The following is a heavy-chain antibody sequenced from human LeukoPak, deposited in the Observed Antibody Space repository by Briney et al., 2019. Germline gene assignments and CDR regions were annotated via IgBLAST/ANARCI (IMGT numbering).Heavy chain of an antibody. CDR3: ARELGGSGAFDI. J-gene: IGHJ3*02. Sequence: ASVTVSCKASGYTFTGYYMHWVRQAPGQGLEWMGWINPNSGGTNYAQKFQGRVTMTRDTSISTAYMELSRLRSDDTAVYYCARELGGSGAFDIWGQGTMVTVSS. V-gene: IGHV1-2*02. CDR2: INPNSGGT. CDR1: GYTFTGYY.